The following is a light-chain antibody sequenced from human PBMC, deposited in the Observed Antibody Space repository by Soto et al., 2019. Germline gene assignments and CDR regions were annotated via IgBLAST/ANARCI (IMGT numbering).Light chain of an antibody. V-gene: IGKV4-1*01. CDR2: WAS. CDR1: QSLLSRADNNNY. Sequence: DIVMTQSPDSLAVSLGERATINCKSSQSLLSRADNNNYLAWFQKKPGQPPKLLIYWASTRESGVPDRFSGSGSGIDFTLTISSLQAEDVSVYYCQQYYGSPITVGQGTRLEIK. CDR3: QQYYGSPIT. J-gene: IGKJ5*01.